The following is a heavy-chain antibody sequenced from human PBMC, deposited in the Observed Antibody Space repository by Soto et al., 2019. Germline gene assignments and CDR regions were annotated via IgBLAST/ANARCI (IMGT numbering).Heavy chain of an antibody. Sequence: PGGSLRLSCAASGFTLSSYAMTWVRQAPGKGLEWVSALYIADGTFYADSVKGRFTVSIDSSKNTVYLQMNNLSPEDTAVYYCATWLLREHAFDIWGLGTMVTVSS. CDR1: GFTLSSYA. CDR2: LYIADGT. V-gene: IGHV3-53*01. J-gene: IGHJ3*02. CDR3: ATWLLREHAFDI. D-gene: IGHD2-15*01.